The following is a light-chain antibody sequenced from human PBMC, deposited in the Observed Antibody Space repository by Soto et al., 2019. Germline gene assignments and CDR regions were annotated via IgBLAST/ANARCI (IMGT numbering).Light chain of an antibody. Sequence: EIVMTQSPATLSVSPGERATLSCRASQSVSSNLAWYQQKPGQAPRLLIYGASTRATGIPARLSGSGSGTEFTLTISSLPSEDFAIYYCQQYNTWPMTFGQGTKVEIK. CDR2: GAS. J-gene: IGKJ1*01. CDR3: QQYNTWPMT. V-gene: IGKV3-15*01. CDR1: QSVSSN.